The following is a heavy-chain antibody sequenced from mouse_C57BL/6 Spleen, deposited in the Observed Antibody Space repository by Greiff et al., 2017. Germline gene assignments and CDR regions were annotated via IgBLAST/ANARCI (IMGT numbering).Heavy chain of an antibody. D-gene: IGHD4-1*01. CDR3: ARRAGARDY. CDR2: INPNNGGT. CDR1: GYTFTDYY. V-gene: IGHV1-26*01. Sequence: VQLQQSGPELVKPGASVKISCKASGYTFTDYYMNWVKQSHGKSLERIGDINPNNGGTSYNQKFKGKATLTVDKSSSTAYMELRSLTSEDAAVYYCARRAGARDYWGQGTSVTVSS. J-gene: IGHJ4*01.